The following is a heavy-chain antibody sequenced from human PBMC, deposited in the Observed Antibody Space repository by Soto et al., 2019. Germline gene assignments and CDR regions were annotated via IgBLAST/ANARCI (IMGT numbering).Heavy chain of an antibody. J-gene: IGHJ4*02. CDR3: ARETSSGPW. CDR1: GGTFSTYA. CDR2: IIPVFGTA. V-gene: IGHV1-69*13. Sequence: ASVKVSCKASGGTFSTYAVSWVRQAPGQGLEWMGGIIPVFGTADYAQKFQGRVTITADESTSTVYMELSSLRSEDTAVYYCARETSSGPWWGQGTLVTVSS. D-gene: IGHD3-22*01.